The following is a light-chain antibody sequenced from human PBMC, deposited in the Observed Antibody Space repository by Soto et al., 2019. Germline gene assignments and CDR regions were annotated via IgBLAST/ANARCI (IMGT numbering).Light chain of an antibody. CDR3: QQFYTTPT. J-gene: IGKJ1*01. CDR2: WAS. CDR1: QSILHSPNNKDA. Sequence: DIVMTQSPDSLAVSLGERATINCKSSQSILHSPNNKDALTWYQQTPGQPPKLHINWASTRESGVPDRFGGAGSGTDFTPTISGLQAEYVAVYYCQQFYTTPTFGQGTRVEIK. V-gene: IGKV4-1*01.